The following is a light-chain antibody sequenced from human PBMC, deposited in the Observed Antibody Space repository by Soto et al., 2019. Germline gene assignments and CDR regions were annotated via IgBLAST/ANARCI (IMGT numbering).Light chain of an antibody. CDR3: LLYFSGAPGV. CDR1: TGAVSSGHY. J-gene: IGLJ3*02. V-gene: IGLV7-46*01. Sequence: QAVVTQEPSMTVSPGGTVTLTCGSSTGAVSSGHYPYWFQQKPGQAPRTLIYDTSNKHSWTPARFSGSLLGGKAALTLSGAQPEDEAEYYSLLYFSGAPGVFGGGTKLTVL. CDR2: DTS.